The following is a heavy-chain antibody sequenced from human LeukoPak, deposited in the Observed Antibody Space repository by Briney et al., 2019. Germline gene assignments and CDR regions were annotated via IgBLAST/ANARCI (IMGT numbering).Heavy chain of an antibody. CDR1: GFTFSSYG. J-gene: IGHJ4*02. D-gene: IGHD6-13*01. Sequence: PGGSLRLSCAASGFTFSSYGMHWVRQAPGKGLEWVAFIRYDGSNKYYADSVKGRFTISRDSAKNSLYLQMNSLRAEDTALYYCARGSSSWYGYYFDYWGQGTLVTVSS. CDR3: ARGSSSWYGYYFDY. V-gene: IGHV3-30*02. CDR2: IRYDGSNK.